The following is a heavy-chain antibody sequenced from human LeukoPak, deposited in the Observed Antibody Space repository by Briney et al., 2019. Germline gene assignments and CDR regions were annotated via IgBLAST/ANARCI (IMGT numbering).Heavy chain of an antibody. J-gene: IGHJ5*02. CDR2: MNPNSGNT. CDR1: GYTFTSYD. CDR3: ARGRGFVVVPAEDFWFDP. V-gene: IGHV1-8*03. Sequence: SSVKVSCKASGYTFTSYDINWLRQATGQGLEWMGWMNPNSGNTGYAQKFQGRVTITRNTSISTAYMELSSLRSEDTALYYCARGRGFVVVPAEDFWFDPWGQGTLVTVSS. D-gene: IGHD2-2*01.